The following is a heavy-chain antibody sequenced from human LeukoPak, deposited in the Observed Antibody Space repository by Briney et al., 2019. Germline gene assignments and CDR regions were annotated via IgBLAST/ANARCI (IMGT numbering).Heavy chain of an antibody. D-gene: IGHD3-22*01. J-gene: IGHJ4*02. Sequence: ASVKVSCXASGYTFTSYGISWVRQAPGQGLEWMGWISAYNGNTNYAQKLQGRVTMTTDTSTSTAYMELRSLRSDDTAVYYCARGGLLGYDSSGYSDYWGQGTLVTVSS. CDR2: ISAYNGNT. CDR1: GYTFTSYG. V-gene: IGHV1-18*01. CDR3: ARGGLLGYDSSGYSDY.